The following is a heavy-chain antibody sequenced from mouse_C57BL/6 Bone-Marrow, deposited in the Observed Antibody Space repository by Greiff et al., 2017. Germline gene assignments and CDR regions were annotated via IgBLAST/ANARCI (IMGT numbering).Heavy chain of an antibody. CDR1: GYTFTSYT. CDR2: INPSSGYT. J-gene: IGHJ3*01. D-gene: IGHD2-2*01. CDR3: ARYYGYDPSWFAY. V-gene: IGHV1-4*01. Sequence: VQLQQSGAELARPGASVKMSCKASGYTFTSYTMHWVKQRPGQGLEWIGYINPSSGYTKYNQKFKDKATLTADKSSSTAYMQLSSLTSEDSAVYYCARYYGYDPSWFAYWGQGTLVTVSA.